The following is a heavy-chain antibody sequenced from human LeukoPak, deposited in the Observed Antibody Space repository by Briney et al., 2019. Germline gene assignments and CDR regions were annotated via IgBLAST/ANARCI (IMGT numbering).Heavy chain of an antibody. D-gene: IGHD2-8*01. Sequence: GGSLRLSCATSGFPFSDFSMSWVRQAPGKGLEWISTTNSGGTSTYYAESVKGRFTISRDNSKNTLYLQISSLRVEDTAVYYCAKQSYARSLGEGGPGTLVSVSS. CDR1: GFPFSDFS. J-gene: IGHJ4*02. CDR2: TNSGGTST. V-gene: IGHV3-23*01. CDR3: AKQSYARSLGE.